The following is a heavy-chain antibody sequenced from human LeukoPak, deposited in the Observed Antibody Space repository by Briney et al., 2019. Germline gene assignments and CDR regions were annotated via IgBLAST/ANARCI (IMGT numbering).Heavy chain of an antibody. CDR2: IYYSGST. CDR3: AREAAAGTLGYYYYMDV. J-gene: IGHJ6*03. Sequence: SETLSLTCTVSGGSISSSRYYWGWIRQPPGKGLEWIGTIYYSGSTYYNPSLKSRVTISVDTSKNQFSLKLSSVTAADTAVYYCAREAAAGTLGYYYYMDVWGKGTTVTVSS. D-gene: IGHD6-13*01. CDR1: GGSISSSRYY. V-gene: IGHV4-39*07.